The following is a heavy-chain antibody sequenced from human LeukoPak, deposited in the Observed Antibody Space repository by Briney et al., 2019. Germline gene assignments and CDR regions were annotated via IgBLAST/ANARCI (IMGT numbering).Heavy chain of an antibody. V-gene: IGHV3-23*01. CDR2: IFGSGGSA. CDR1: GFTFSSYA. D-gene: IGHD2-15*01. J-gene: IGHJ4*02. CDR3: AKTTTGYSSGRYPAWPIDY. Sequence: GGSLRLSCAASGFTFSSYAMYWVRQAPGKGLEWVSGIFGSGGSAHYADSVKGRFTISRDNSKNTVYLQMDSLRVEDTAIYYCAKTTTGYSSGRYPAWPIDYWGQGTLVTVSS.